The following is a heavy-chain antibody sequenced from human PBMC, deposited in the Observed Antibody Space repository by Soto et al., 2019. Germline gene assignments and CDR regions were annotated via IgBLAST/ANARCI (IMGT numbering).Heavy chain of an antibody. CDR3: ARSVFP. CDR2: IYYIGST. Sequence: QVQLQESGPGLVKPSQTLSLTCTVSGGSISSGGYYWNWIRQHPGKGLEWIGYIYYIGSTSYNPSLKRRVTIPLETSNNQSSLKLSPVTASDTAVYYCARSVFPWGQGTLVTVSS. V-gene: IGHV4-31*03. CDR1: GGSISSGGYY. J-gene: IGHJ5*02.